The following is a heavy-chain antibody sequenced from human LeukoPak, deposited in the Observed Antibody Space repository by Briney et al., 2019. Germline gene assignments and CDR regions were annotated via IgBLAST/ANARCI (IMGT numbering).Heavy chain of an antibody. CDR3: ARDTQPNYYGSGSYSGWFDP. Sequence: ASVKVSCKASGYTFTGYYMHWVRQAPGQGLEWMGWINPNSGGTNYAQKFQGRVTMTRDTSISTAYVELSRLRSDDTAVYYCARDTQPNYYGSGSYSGWFDPWGQGTLVTVSS. J-gene: IGHJ5*02. CDR2: INPNSGGT. D-gene: IGHD3-10*01. V-gene: IGHV1-2*02. CDR1: GYTFTGYY.